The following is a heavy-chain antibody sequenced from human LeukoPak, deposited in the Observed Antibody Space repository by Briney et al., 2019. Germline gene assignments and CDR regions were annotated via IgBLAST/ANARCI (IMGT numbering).Heavy chain of an antibody. D-gene: IGHD1-26*01. CDR3: ARDFRLVGATDNWFDP. V-gene: IGHV1-2*02. Sequence: ASVKVSCKASGYTFTGYYMYWVRQAPGQGLKWMGWINPNSGGTNYAQKFQGRVTMTRATSISTAYIELRRLRSDDTAVYYYARDFRLVGATDNWFDPWGQGTLVTVSS. CDR1: GYTFTGYY. J-gene: IGHJ5*01. CDR2: INPNSGGT.